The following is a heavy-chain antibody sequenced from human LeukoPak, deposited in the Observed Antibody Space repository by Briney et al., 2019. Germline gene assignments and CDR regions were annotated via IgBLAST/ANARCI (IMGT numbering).Heavy chain of an antibody. CDR1: GFTFSNHG. CDR3: ARDRLEAVTDDDYFDY. J-gene: IGHJ4*02. D-gene: IGHD2-21*02. Sequence: GRSLRLSCAASGFTFSNHGMHWVRQAPGKGPEWVALIWYDGSNKYYGDSVKGRFTISRDNSKNTVYLQMNSLRAEDTGVYYCARDRLEAVTDDDYFDYWGQGTLVTVSS. V-gene: IGHV3-33*01. CDR2: IWYDGSNK.